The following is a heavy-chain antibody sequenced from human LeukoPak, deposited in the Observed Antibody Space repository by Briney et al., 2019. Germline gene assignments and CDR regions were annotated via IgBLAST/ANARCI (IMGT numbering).Heavy chain of an antibody. Sequence: SETLSLTCTVSGGSISSGDYYWSWIRQPPGKGLEWIGYIYYSGSTYYNPSLKSRVTISLDTSKNQFSLKLSSVTAADTAVYYCASYRGDDAFDIWGQGTMVTVSS. V-gene: IGHV4-30-4*08. CDR2: IYYSGST. J-gene: IGHJ3*02. CDR1: GGSISSGDYY. D-gene: IGHD3-3*01. CDR3: ASYRGDDAFDI.